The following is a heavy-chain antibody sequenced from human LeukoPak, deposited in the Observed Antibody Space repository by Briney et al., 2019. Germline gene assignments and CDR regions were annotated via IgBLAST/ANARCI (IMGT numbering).Heavy chain of an antibody. CDR2: ISSSSNYI. CDR1: GGSIISAVHY. V-gene: IGHV3-21*01. J-gene: IGHJ4*02. Sequence: KPSETLSLTCSVSGGSIISAVHYWDWIRQAPGKGLEWVSCISSSSNYIYYADSVKGRFTISRDNAKNSLYLQMNSLRAEDTAVYYCARDEGVSFDYWGQGTLVTVSS. CDR3: ARDEGVSFDY.